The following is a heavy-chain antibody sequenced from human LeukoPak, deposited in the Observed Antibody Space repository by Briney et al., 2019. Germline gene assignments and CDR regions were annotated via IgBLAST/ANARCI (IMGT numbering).Heavy chain of an antibody. CDR2: IYPGDSDT. CDR1: GYSFTSYW. V-gene: IGHV5-51*01. J-gene: IGHJ4*02. Sequence: GESLKISCKGSGYSFTSYWIGWVRQMPGKGLEWMGIIYPGDSDTRYSPSFQGQVTISADKSISTAYLQWSSLKASDTAMYYCARVSTSSSSWPYYFDYWGQGTLVTVSS. D-gene: IGHD6-13*01. CDR3: ARVSTSSSSWPYYFDY.